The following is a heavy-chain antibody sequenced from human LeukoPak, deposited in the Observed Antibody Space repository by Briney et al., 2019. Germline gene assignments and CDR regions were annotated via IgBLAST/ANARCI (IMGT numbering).Heavy chain of an antibody. J-gene: IGHJ6*03. V-gene: IGHV1-18*01. CDR1: GYTFTKYG. D-gene: IGHD3-3*01. Sequence: GASVKVSCKASGYTFTKYGISWVRQAPGQGLEWMGYISACNGHTQFAQKFQGRLTMTTDTSTTTAYMELRSLRSDDTAVYYCARQLLEWSGSYYSYYYMDVWGKGTTLTVSS. CDR2: ISACNGHT. CDR3: ARQLLEWSGSYYSYYYMDV.